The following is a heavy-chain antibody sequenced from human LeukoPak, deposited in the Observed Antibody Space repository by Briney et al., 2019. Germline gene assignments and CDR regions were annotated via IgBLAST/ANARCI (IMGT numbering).Heavy chain of an antibody. J-gene: IGHJ6*02. CDR1: GGSFSGYY. CDR3: ARAPIYYYGSGSYGGMDV. Sequence: SETLSLTCAVYGGSFSGYYWSWIRQPPGKGLEWIGEINHSGSTNYNPSLKSRVTMSVDTSKNQFSLKLSSVTAADTAVYYCARAPIYYYGSGSYGGMDVWGQGTTVTVSS. CDR2: INHSGST. V-gene: IGHV4-34*01. D-gene: IGHD3-10*01.